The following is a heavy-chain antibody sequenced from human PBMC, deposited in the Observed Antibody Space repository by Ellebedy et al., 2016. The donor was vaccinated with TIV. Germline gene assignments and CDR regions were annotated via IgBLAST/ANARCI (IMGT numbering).Heavy chain of an antibody. CDR1: GFTFSNYN. J-gene: IGHJ4*02. CDR3: ARGSGDLPFDY. V-gene: IGHV3-21*01. D-gene: IGHD4-17*01. Sequence: GESLKISCAASGFTFSNYNINWVRQAPGKGLEWVSSISSSSSYIYYAASVRGRFPISRDSAKNSRYLQMNSLRAEDTAVYYCARGSGDLPFDYWGQGTLVTVSS. CDR2: ISSSSSYI.